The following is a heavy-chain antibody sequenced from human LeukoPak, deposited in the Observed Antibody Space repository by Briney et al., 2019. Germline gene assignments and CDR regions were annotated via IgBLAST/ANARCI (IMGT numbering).Heavy chain of an antibody. J-gene: IGHJ4*02. D-gene: IGHD2-2*01. CDR3: ARRIYCSSTSCHLQFSTSYYFDY. V-gene: IGHV4-34*01. CDR2: INHSGST. Sequence: SETLSLACAVYGGSFSGYYWSWLRQPPGKGLEWIGEINHSGSTNYNPSLKSRVTISVDTSKNQFSLKLSSVTAADTAVYYCARRIYCSSTSCHLQFSTSYYFDYWGQGTLVTVSS. CDR1: GGSFSGYY.